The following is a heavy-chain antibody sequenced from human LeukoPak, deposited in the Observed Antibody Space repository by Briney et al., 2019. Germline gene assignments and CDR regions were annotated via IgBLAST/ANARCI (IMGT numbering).Heavy chain of an antibody. CDR3: ATCRDEFGDYGFTS. CDR1: GGSISSYY. Sequence: SETLSLTCTVSGGSISSYYWSWIRQPPGKGLEWLGYIDDSGSTKYNPSLRSRVTISVDTSKNLFSLKLPSVTAADTAVYYCATCRDEFGDYGFTSWGQGTLVTVSS. J-gene: IGHJ5*02. V-gene: IGHV4-59*01. CDR2: IDDSGST. D-gene: IGHD4-17*01.